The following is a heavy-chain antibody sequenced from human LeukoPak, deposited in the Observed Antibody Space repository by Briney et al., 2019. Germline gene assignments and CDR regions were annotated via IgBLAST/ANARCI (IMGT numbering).Heavy chain of an antibody. V-gene: IGHV4-38-2*01. Sequence: SETLSLTCAVSGYSISSGYYWGWIRQPPGKGLEWIGGIYHSGSTYYNPSLKSRVTISVDTSKNQFSLKLSSVTAADTAVYYCARHDADYDFWSGYYTRWFDPWGQGTLVTVSS. CDR3: ARHDADYDFWSGYYTRWFDP. CDR1: GYSISSGYY. D-gene: IGHD3-3*01. J-gene: IGHJ5*02. CDR2: IYHSGST.